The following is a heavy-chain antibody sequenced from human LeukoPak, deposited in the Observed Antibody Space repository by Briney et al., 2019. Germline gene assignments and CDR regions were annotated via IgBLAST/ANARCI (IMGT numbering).Heavy chain of an antibody. CDR3: ARSGSFSPTYYFDY. V-gene: IGHV3-7*03. Sequence: GGSLRLSCAASGFTFSNYYMNWVRQAPGKGLEWVANIKQDGSEKYYVDSVRGRFTISRDNAKKSLYLQMNSLRAEDTAVYYCARSGSFSPTYYFDYWGQGTLVTVSS. D-gene: IGHD1-26*01. J-gene: IGHJ4*02. CDR2: IKQDGSEK. CDR1: GFTFSNYY.